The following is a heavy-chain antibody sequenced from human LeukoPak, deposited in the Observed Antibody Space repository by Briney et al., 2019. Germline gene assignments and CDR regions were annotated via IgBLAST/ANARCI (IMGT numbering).Heavy chain of an antibody. Sequence: PGGSLRLSCAASGFTFSSYSMNWVRQAPGKGLEWVSYISSSSSTIYYADSVKGRFTISRDNAKNSLYLQMNSLRAEDTAVYYCASTLKRYYYYGMDVGGQGTTVTVSS. CDR3: ASTLKRYYYYGMDV. CDR2: ISSSSSTI. CDR1: GFTFSSYS. V-gene: IGHV3-48*04. D-gene: IGHD6-25*01. J-gene: IGHJ6*02.